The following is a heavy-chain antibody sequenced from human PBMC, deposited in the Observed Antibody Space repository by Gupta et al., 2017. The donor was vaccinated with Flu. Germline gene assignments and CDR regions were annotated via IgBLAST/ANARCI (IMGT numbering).Heavy chain of an antibody. D-gene: IGHD6-13*01. CDR3: ARRAPTWEAGGGKWFDP. V-gene: IGHV1-18*01. Sequence: DISWARQAPGLGLEWRGWISAWNGNTNYAQKFQGRVTMTTDTSTSTAYMELRSLRSDDAAVYYCARRAPTWEAGGGKWFDPWGQGTLVTVSS. CDR2: ISAWNGNT. CDR1: D. J-gene: IGHJ5*02.